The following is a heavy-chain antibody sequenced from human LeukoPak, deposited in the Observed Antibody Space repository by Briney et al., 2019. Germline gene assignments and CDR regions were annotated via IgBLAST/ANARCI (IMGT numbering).Heavy chain of an antibody. J-gene: IGHJ4*02. CDR3: ARGLGRTTMVTRGGVRFDY. D-gene: IGHD5-18*01. CDR2: ISAYNGNT. Sequence: ASVKVSCKASGYTFTSYGISWVRQAPGQGLEWMGWISAYNGNTNYAQKLQGRVTMTTDTSTSTAYMELSSLRSEDTAVYYCARGLGRTTMVTRGGVRFDYWGQGTLVIVSS. V-gene: IGHV1-18*01. CDR1: GYTFTSYG.